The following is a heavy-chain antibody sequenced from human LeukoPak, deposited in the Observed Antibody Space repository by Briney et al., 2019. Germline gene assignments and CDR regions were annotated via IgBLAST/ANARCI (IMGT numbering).Heavy chain of an antibody. J-gene: IGHJ4*02. V-gene: IGHV3-23*01. D-gene: IGHD5-18*01. CDR1: GFTFSSHA. CDR3: AKGGSRGYSYGYLDY. Sequence: PGASLRLSCAASGFTFSSHAMSWDRQAPGKGLEWVSAISNSGGSTHYADSVKGRFTISRDNSKNTLYLQMNSLRAEDTAVYYCAKGGSRGYSYGYLDYWGQGTLVPVSS. CDR2: ISNSGGST.